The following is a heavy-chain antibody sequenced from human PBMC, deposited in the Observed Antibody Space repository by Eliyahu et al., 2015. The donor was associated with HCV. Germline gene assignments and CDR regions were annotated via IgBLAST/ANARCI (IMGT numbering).Heavy chain of an antibody. V-gene: IGHV3-15*01. CDR1: GFTFSNAX. J-gene: IGHJ3*02. Sequence: EVQLMESGGGLVKPGGSLRLSCAASGFTFSNAXXSWXRQAPGKGLEWVGRIYSKXDGETIDYAAPVKGRFTISRDDSKNTLYLQMNSLKTEDTAVYYCTTPDYYDSRGYSLNDAFDIWGQGTMVTVSS. CDR2: IYSKXDGETI. CDR3: TTPDYYDSRGYSLNDAFDI. D-gene: IGHD3-22*01.